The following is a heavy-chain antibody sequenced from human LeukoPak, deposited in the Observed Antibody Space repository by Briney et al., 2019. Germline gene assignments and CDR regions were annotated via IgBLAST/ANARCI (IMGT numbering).Heavy chain of an antibody. Sequence: PGGSLRLSCAASGFTFRSYAMSWVRQAPGKGLEWVSAISGSGGSTYYADSVKGRFTISRDNSKNTLYLQMNSLRAEDTAVYYCAKIPPSLVTAYYFDYWGQGTLVTVSS. CDR2: ISGSGGST. CDR3: AKIPPSLVTAYYFDY. J-gene: IGHJ4*02. V-gene: IGHV3-23*01. CDR1: GFTFRSYA. D-gene: IGHD2-21*02.